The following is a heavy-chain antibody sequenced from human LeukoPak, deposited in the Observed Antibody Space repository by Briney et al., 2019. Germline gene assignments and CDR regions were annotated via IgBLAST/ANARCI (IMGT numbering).Heavy chain of an antibody. D-gene: IGHD3-22*01. CDR1: GFTVSSNY. CDR2: IYSGGST. V-gene: IGHV3-66*02. CDR3: ARGLYYYDSSGYYQYYFDY. J-gene: IGHJ4*02. Sequence: SGGSLRLSCAASGFTVSSNYMSWVRQAPGKGLEWVSVIYSGGSTYYADSVKGRFTISRGNSKNTLYLQMNSLRAEDTAVYYCARGLYYYDSSGYYQYYFDYWGQGTLVTVSS.